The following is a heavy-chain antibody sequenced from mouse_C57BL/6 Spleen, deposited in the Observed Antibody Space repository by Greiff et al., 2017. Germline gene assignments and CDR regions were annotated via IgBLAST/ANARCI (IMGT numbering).Heavy chain of an antibody. V-gene: IGHV1-55*01. CDR2: IYPGSGST. CDR3: ARVLLRWYYFDY. J-gene: IGHJ2*01. Sequence: QVQLQQPGAELVKPGASVKMSCKASGYTFTSYWITWVKQRPGQGLEWVGDIYPGSGSTNYNEKFKSKATLTVDTSSSTAYMQLSSLTSEDSAVYYCARVLLRWYYFDYWGQGTTLTVSS. CDR1: GYTFTSYW. D-gene: IGHD1-1*02.